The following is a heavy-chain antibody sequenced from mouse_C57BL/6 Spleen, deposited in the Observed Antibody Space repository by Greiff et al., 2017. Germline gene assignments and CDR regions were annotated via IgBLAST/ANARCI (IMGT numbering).Heavy chain of an antibody. D-gene: IGHD1-1*01. V-gene: IGHV1-26*01. CDR2: INPNNGGT. J-gene: IGHJ2*01. CDR3: AGYGSSLFDY. CDR1: GYTFTDYY. Sequence: EVQLQQSGPELVKPGASVKISCKASGYTFTDYYMNWVKQSHGKSLEWIGDINPNNGGTSYNQKFKGKATLTVDKSSSTAYMEIRSLTSEDSAVYYCAGYGSSLFDYWGQGTTLTVSS.